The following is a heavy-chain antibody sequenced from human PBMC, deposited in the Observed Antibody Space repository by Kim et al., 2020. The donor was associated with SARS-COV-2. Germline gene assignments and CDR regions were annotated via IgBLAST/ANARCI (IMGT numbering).Heavy chain of an antibody. CDR2: IYPGDSDT. J-gene: IGHJ6*02. Sequence: GESLKISCKGSGYSFTSYWIGWVRQMPGKGLEWMGIIYPGDSDTRYNPSFQGQVTISADKSISTAYLQWSSLKASDTAMYYCARHRGTATYYYGMDVWGQGTTVTVSS. CDR3: ARHRGTATYYYGMDV. V-gene: IGHV5-51*01. CDR1: GYSFTSYW. D-gene: IGHD1-1*01.